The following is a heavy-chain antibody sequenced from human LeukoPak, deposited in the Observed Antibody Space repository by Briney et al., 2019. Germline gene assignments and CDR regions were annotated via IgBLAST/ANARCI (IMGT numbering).Heavy chain of an antibody. Sequence: PGGSLRLSCVASGFTFNTYAIHWVRQAPGKGLEWVALISYNGRRRDYAESVKGRFTIDRDNSKSTVFLQMNSLRPDDTAVYSCARQEARGYLYEGLDNWGQGTLVTVSS. V-gene: IGHV3-30*03. D-gene: IGHD3-22*01. CDR2: ISYNGRRR. J-gene: IGHJ4*02. CDR1: GFTFNTYA. CDR3: ARQEARGYLYEGLDN.